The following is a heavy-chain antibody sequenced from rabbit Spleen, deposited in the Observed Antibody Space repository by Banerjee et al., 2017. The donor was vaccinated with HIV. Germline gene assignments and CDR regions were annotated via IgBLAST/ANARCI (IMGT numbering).Heavy chain of an antibody. CDR3: ARGSNDDARIIDL. D-gene: IGHD1-1*01. V-gene: IGHV1S45*01. CDR2: IYPAKGST. J-gene: IGHJ4*01. Sequence: QEQLTETGGGLVQPGGSLTLSCKASGIDFTNYYITWVRQAPGKGLEWIGIIYPAKGSTDYASWAKGRFTISKTSSTTVTLQITSLTAADTATYFCARGSNDDARIIDLWGPGTLVTVS. CDR1: GIDFTNYY.